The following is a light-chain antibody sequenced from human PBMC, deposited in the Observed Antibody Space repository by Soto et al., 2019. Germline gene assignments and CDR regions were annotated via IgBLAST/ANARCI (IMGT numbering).Light chain of an antibody. V-gene: IGKV3-11*01. CDR2: DAS. J-gene: IGKJ5*01. CDR3: QQYNNWPVT. Sequence: EIVLTQSPAPLSLSPGERATLSCRASQSVSSYLAWYQQKPGQPPRPLIYDASNRATGIPARFSGSGSGTEFTLTISSLQSEDFALYYCQQYNNWPVTFGQGTRLEIK. CDR1: QSVSSY.